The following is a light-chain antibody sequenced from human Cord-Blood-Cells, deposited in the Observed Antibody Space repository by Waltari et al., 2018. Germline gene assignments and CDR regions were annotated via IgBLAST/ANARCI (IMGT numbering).Light chain of an antibody. CDR3: GQSHSTPPYP. Sequence: DIQMPHSPSSLSASVVDRGTLTCRASHSISSYLNWYQQKPGKAPKLLIYAASSLQSSVPSRYSGRRAAKDFTETISSLHPVDCATNCSGQSHSTPPYPFGHGPKLEI. CDR2: AAS. V-gene: IGKV1-39*01. J-gene: IGKJ2*01. CDR1: HSISSY.